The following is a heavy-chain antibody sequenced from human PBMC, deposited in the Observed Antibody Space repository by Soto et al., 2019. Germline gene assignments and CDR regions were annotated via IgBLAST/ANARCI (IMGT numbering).Heavy chain of an antibody. CDR3: ARGTARNVYYYYYGMDV. V-gene: IGHV3-13*01. CDR1: GFTFSSYD. CDR2: IGTAGDT. J-gene: IGHJ6*02. Sequence: GGSLRLSCAASGFTFSSYDMHWVRQATGKGLEWVSAIGTAGDTYYPGSVKGRFTISRENAKNSLYLQMNSLRAEDTAVYYCARGTARNVYYYYYGMDVWGQGTTVTVSS.